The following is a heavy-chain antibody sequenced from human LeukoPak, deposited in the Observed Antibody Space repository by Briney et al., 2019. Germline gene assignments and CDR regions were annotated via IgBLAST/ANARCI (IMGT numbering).Heavy chain of an antibody. D-gene: IGHD2-15*01. V-gene: IGHV4-39*07. J-gene: IGHJ6*03. CDR2: IYYTGST. Sequence: PSETLSLTCTVSGGSISSSSYYWGWIRQPPGKGLEWIGSIYYTGSTYSNPSLKSRVTISVGTSKNQFSLKLSSVTAADTAVYYCAREGIVVVVAAMDNDYMDVWGKGTTVTVSS. CDR1: GGSISSSSYY. CDR3: AREGIVVVVAAMDNDYMDV.